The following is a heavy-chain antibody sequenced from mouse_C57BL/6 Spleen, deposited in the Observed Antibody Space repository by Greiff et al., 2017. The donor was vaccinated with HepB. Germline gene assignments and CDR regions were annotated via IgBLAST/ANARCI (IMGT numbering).Heavy chain of an antibody. Sequence: QVHVKQSGAELARPGASVKLSCKASGYTFTSYGISWVKQRTGQGLVWIGEIYPRSGNTYYNEKFKGKATLTADKSSSTAYMELRSLTSEDSAVYFCARGGLYDGYPFDVWGTGTTVTVSS. CDR3: ARGGLYDGYPFDV. CDR1: GYTFTSYG. V-gene: IGHV1-81*01. D-gene: IGHD2-3*01. J-gene: IGHJ1*03. CDR2: IYPRSGNT.